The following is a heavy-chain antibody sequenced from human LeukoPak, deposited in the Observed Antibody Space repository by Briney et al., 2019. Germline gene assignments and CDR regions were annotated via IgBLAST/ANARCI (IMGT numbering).Heavy chain of an antibody. V-gene: IGHV4-4*09. CDR1: GGSISSYY. J-gene: IGHJ6*03. CDR2: IYTSGST. CDR3: ARHSPTNYDFWSGSYYYYYYMDV. D-gene: IGHD3-3*01. Sequence: SETLSLTCTVSGGSISSYYWSWIRQPPGKGLEWIGHIYTSGSTNYNPSLKSRVTISVDTSKNQFSLKLSSVTAADTAVYYCARHSPTNYDFWSGSYYYYYYMDVWGKGTTVTVSS.